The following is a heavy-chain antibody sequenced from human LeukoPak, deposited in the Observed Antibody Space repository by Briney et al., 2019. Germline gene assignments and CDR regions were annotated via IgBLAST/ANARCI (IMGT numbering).Heavy chain of an antibody. CDR1: GYTFTDYY. CDR2: INPNSGGT. V-gene: IGHV1-2*02. Sequence: ASVKVSCKASGYTFTDYYMHWVRQAPGQGLEWMGWINPNSGGTNYAQKFQGRVTMTRDTSISTAYMELSRLRSDDTAVYYCARVRIAVAGTWGIGYYYYGMDVWGQGTTVTVSS. CDR3: ARVRIAVAGTWGIGYYYYGMDV. D-gene: IGHD6-19*01. J-gene: IGHJ6*02.